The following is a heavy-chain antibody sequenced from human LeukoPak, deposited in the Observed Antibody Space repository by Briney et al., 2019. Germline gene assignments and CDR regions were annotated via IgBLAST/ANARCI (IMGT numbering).Heavy chain of an antibody. CDR3: ARGGRPTATIAAHP. Sequence: SETLSLTCAVYGGSFSGYYWSWIRQPPGKGLEWIGEINHSGSTNYNPSLKSRVTISVDTSKNQFSLKLSSVTAADTAVYYCARGGRPTATIAAHPWGQGTLVTVSS. CDR2: INHSGST. D-gene: IGHD6-6*01. V-gene: IGHV4-34*01. J-gene: IGHJ4*02. CDR1: GGSFSGYY.